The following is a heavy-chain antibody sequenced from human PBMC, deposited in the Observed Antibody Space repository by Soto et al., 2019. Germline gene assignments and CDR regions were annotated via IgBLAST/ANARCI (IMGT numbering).Heavy chain of an antibody. CDR3: AKGSGYDYTYYYHCYMDV. CDR2: ISGAGGST. CDR1: GFTFINYA. J-gene: IGHJ6*03. V-gene: IGHV3-23*01. Sequence: ASGFTFINYAMSWVRQAPGKGLEWVSSISGAGGSTYYADSVKGRFTISRDNSKNTLYLQVNSLRADDTAVYYCAKGSGYDYTYYYHCYMDVWGKGTTVTVSS. D-gene: IGHD5-12*01.